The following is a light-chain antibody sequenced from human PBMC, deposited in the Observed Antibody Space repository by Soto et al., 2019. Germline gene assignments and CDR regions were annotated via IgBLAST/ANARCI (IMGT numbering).Light chain of an antibody. J-gene: IGKJ1*01. CDR3: QQYNNWWT. CDR1: QSVSTS. CDR2: GAS. Sequence: EIVMTQSPATLSVSPGERATLSCRASQSVSTSLAGYQQKPGQAPRLLISGASTRATGVPARFSGSGSETEFTLTISSLQSEDFAGYYCQQYNNWWTFGQGTKVEIK. V-gene: IGKV3-15*01.